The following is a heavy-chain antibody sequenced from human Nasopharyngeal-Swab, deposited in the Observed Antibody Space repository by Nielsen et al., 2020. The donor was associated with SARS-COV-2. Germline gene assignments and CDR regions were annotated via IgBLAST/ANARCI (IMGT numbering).Heavy chain of an antibody. J-gene: IGHJ6*03. CDR2: INAGNGNT. CDR3: ARDYYSYGQYYYYYMDV. CDR1: GYTFTSYA. D-gene: IGHD5-18*01. Sequence: ASVKVSCKASGYTFTSYAMHWVRQAPGQRLEWMGWINAGNGNTKYSQKFQGRVTITRDTSASTAYMELNSLRSEDTAVYYCARDYYSYGQYYYYYMDVWGKGTTVTVSS. V-gene: IGHV1-3*01.